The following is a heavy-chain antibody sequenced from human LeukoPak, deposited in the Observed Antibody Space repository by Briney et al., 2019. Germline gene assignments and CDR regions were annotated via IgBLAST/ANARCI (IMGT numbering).Heavy chain of an antibody. J-gene: IGHJ4*02. CDR3: TTTHYDYVWGSYRYNVIFDY. V-gene: IGHV3-15*01. D-gene: IGHD3-16*02. CDR2: IKSKTDGGTT. CDR1: GFTFSNAW. Sequence: GSLILSCAASGFTFSNAWMSWVRQAPGKGLEWVGRIKSKTDGGTTDYAAPVKGRFTISRDDSKNTLYLQMNSLKTEDTAVYYCTTTHYDYVWGSYRYNVIFDYWGQGTLVTVSS.